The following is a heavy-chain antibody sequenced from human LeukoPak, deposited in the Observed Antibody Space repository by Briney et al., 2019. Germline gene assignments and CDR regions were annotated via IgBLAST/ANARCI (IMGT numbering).Heavy chain of an antibody. CDR1: GFTFSSYA. V-gene: IGHV3-23*01. Sequence: GGSLRLSCAASGFTFSSYAMSWVRQAPGKGLEWVSVISGGGDSTYYADSAKGRFTISRDNSKNTLYLQMNSLRAEDTAVYYCAKESRDGYNYKDYWGQGTLVTVSS. CDR2: ISGGGDST. J-gene: IGHJ4*02. CDR3: AKESRDGYNYKDY. D-gene: IGHD5-24*01.